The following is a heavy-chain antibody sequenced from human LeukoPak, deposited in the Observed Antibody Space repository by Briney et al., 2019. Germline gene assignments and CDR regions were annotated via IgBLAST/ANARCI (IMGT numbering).Heavy chain of an antibody. J-gene: IGHJ4*02. CDR3: ARDRGDNSNDALQY. D-gene: IGHD1-20*01. CDR1: GFIVSSNY. Sequence: GGSLRLSCAASGFIVSSNYMSWVRQAPGKGLEWVSVIYRGGSTYCADSVKGRFTISRDSSKNTLFLQMDSLRAEDTAVYYCARDRGDNSNDALQYWGQGTLVTVSS. V-gene: IGHV3-53*01. CDR2: IYRGGST.